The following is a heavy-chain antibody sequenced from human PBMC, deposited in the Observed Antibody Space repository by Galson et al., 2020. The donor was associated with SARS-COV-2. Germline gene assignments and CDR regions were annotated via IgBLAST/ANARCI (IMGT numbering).Heavy chain of an antibody. Sequence: GGSLSLSCAASGFTVSNNYMNWVRQAPGKGLEWVSIMYSGGTTYYADSVKGRFTISRDNSKNTLFLQMNSLRPEDTAVYYCARDSSGWYAVCDYWGQGTLVTVSS. CDR1: GFTVSNNY. V-gene: IGHV3-53*01. D-gene: IGHD6-19*01. CDR3: ARDSSGWYAVCDY. CDR2: MYSGGTT. J-gene: IGHJ4*02.